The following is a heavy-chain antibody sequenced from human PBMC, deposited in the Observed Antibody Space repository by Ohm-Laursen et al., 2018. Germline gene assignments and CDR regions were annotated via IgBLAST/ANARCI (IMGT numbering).Heavy chain of an antibody. V-gene: IGHV3-7*01. CDR3: AIPDRPGDY. J-gene: IGHJ4*02. CDR1: GFTFSSYW. Sequence: SLRLSCSASGFTFSSYWMNWVRQAPGKGLEWVASIKQDGSEKYYVDSVKGRFTMSRDNAKNSLYLQMNSLRAEDTAVYYCAIPDRPGDYWGQGTLVTVSS. CDR2: IKQDGSEK.